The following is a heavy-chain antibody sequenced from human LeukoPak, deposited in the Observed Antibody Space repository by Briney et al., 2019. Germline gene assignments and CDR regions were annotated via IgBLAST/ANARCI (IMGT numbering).Heavy chain of an antibody. V-gene: IGHV4-34*01. Sequence: SETLSLTCTVSGGSISSYYWSWIRQPPGKGLEWIGEINHSGSTNYNPSLKSRVTISVDTSKNQFSLKLSSVTAADTAVYYCARHPGRVPDIVVVPAAIEGIDPWGQGTLVTVSS. CDR2: INHSGST. CDR1: GGSISSYY. J-gene: IGHJ5*02. CDR3: ARHPGRVPDIVVVPAAIEGIDP. D-gene: IGHD2-2*01.